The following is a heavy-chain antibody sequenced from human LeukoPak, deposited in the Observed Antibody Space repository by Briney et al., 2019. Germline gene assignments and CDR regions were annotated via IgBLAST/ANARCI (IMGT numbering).Heavy chain of an antibody. V-gene: IGHV4-59*01. J-gene: IGHJ5*02. CDR2: IYYSGST. CDR3: ARVTSYDFWRFDP. CDR1: GVSISSYY. Sequence: SETLSLTCSVSGVSISSYYWSWIRQPPGKALEWFGYIYYSGSTNYNPSLKSRVTISVDTYGNHFPLNLSSVRPADAAVYYRARVTSYDFWRFDPWGQGTLVTVSS. D-gene: IGHD3-3*01.